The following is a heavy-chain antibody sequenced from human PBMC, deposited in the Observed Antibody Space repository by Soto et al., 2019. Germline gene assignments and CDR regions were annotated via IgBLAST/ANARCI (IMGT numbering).Heavy chain of an antibody. CDR3: ARDQYYYDSSGYNWFDP. CDR1: GGSISSYY. Sequence: XGTLTLTGTVSGGSISSYYWSWMRQPPGKGLEWIGYIYYSGSTNYNPSLKSRVTISVDTSKNQFSLKLSSVTAADTAVYYCARDQYYYDSSGYNWFDPWGQGTLVTVSS. V-gene: IGHV4-59*01. CDR2: IYYSGST. J-gene: IGHJ5*02. D-gene: IGHD3-22*01.